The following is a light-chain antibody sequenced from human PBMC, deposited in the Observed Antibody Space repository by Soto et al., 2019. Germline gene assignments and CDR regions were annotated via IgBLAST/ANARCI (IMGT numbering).Light chain of an antibody. CDR1: SSNIGAGYD. V-gene: IGLV1-40*01. Sequence: QSVLTQPPSVSGAPGQRVTISFTGSSSNIGAGYDVHWYQQLPGTAPKLLIHGNSNRPSGVPDRISGSKSGTSASLAITGLQAEDEADYYCQSYDSSLSGSVFGGGTKLTVL. CDR3: QSYDSSLSGSV. CDR2: GNS. J-gene: IGLJ2*01.